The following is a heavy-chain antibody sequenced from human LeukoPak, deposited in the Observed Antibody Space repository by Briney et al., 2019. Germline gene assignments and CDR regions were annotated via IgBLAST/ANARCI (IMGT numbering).Heavy chain of an antibody. V-gene: IGHV1-69*05. J-gene: IGHJ4*02. CDR3: ARGRHSGSTSFDY. Sequence: ASVKVSCKASGGTFRSYSISWVRQAAGQGLEWMGGIIPIFGKANYAQKFQGRVTITTDESTSTAYMELSSLRSEDTAVYYCARGRHSGSTSFDYWGQGTLVTVSS. D-gene: IGHD5-12*01. CDR2: IIPIFGKA. CDR1: GGTFRSYS.